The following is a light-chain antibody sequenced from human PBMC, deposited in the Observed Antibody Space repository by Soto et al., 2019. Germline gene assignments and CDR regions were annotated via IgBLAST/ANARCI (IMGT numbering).Light chain of an antibody. CDR2: DAS. V-gene: IGKV3-11*01. CDR3: QQRSNWPTT. CDR1: QSVSSD. J-gene: IGKJ1*01. Sequence: EIVLTQSPATLALCPGERGSLXCRASQSVSSDFGWLKHKTGEAPRRLISDASNRAQGSPARFSCSGSATDFTPPISSREPEDFAVYYRQQRSNWPTTFGQGTKVDI.